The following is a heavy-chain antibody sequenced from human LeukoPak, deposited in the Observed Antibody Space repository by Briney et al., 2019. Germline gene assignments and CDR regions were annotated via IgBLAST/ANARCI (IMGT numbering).Heavy chain of an antibody. D-gene: IGHD6-19*01. J-gene: IGHJ4*02. CDR1: GGSISSYY. CDR2: IYYSGST. V-gene: IGHV4-59*01. Sequence: SETLSLTCTVSGGSISSYYWSWIRQPPGKGLEWIGYIYYSGSTNYNPSLKSRVTISVDTSKSQFSLKLRSVTAADTAVYYCASWIKYSSGWYTPDYWGQGTLVTVSS. CDR3: ASWIKYSSGWYTPDY.